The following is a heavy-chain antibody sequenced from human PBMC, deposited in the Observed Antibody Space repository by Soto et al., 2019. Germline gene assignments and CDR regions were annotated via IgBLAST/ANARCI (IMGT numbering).Heavy chain of an antibody. CDR2: ISGSGGST. D-gene: IGHD2-2*01. V-gene: IGHV3-23*01. J-gene: IGHJ3*02. CDR3: AKGYDIVVVPAALEDDAFDI. CDR1: GFTFSSYA. Sequence: PRGSLRLSCAASGFTFSSYAMSWVRQAPGKGLEWVSAISGSGGSTYYADSVKGRFTISRDNSKNTLYLQMNSLRAEDTAVYYCAKGYDIVVVPAALEDDAFDIWGQGTIVTVSS.